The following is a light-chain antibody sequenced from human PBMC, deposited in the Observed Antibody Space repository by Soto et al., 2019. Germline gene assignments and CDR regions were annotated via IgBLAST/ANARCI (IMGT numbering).Light chain of an antibody. V-gene: IGKV1-17*01. Sequence: DIQMTQSPSSRSASVVDRVTITFLASQSVSNYLNWYRQLPGKAPTLLIYSTSTLQSGLPSRITGSGSGTAFTLTISSLQSDDFATYYCQQYSTYPITFGQGTRLEIK. CDR1: QSVSNY. CDR3: QQYSTYPIT. J-gene: IGKJ5*01. CDR2: STS.